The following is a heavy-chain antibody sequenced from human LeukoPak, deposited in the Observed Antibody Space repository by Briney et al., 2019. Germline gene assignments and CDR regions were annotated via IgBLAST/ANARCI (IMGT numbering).Heavy chain of an antibody. J-gene: IGHJ5*02. CDR1: GGSISSYY. CDR2: IYYSGST. V-gene: IGHV4-59*08. Sequence: SETLSLTCTVSGGSISSYYWSWIRQPPGKGLEWIGYIYYSGSTNYNPSLKSRVTISVDTSKNQFSLKLSSVTAADTAVYYCARHKIPSGDYCYDSSGYPTNWFDPWGQGTLVTVSS. D-gene: IGHD3-22*01. CDR3: ARHKIPSGDYCYDSSGYPTNWFDP.